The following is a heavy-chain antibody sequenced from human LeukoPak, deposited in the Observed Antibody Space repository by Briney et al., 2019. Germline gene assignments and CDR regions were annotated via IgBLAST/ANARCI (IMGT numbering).Heavy chain of an antibody. CDR2: INPNSGGT. V-gene: IGHV1-2*02. CDR3: ARGAIIISMATADY. Sequence: ASVKVSCKASGYSFSGHYMHWVRQASGQGHEWMGWINPNSGGTNYAQKFQGRVTMTRDTSISTAYMDLIRLRNDDTAVYYCARGAIIISMATADYWGQGTPVTVSS. J-gene: IGHJ4*02. D-gene: IGHD5-24*01. CDR1: GYSFSGHY.